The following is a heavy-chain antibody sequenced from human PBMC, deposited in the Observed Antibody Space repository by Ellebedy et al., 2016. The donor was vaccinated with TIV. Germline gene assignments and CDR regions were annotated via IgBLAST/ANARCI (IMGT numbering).Heavy chain of an antibody. J-gene: IGHJ4*02. CDR2: IYWDDDK. D-gene: IGHD6-6*01. V-gene: IGHV2-5*02. CDR1: GFSLNTRGVS. Sequence: SGPTLVXPTQTLTLTCTYSGFSLNTRGVSVGWIRQPPGKALEWLALIYWDDDKRYWPSLKSRLTITKDTSKNQVILTMTNMNPVDTATYYCAHRLGFAALDYWGQGTLVTVSS. CDR3: AHRLGFAALDY.